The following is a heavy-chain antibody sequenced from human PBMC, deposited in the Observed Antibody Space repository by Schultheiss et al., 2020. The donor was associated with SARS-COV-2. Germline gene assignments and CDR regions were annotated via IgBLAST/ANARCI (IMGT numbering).Heavy chain of an antibody. CDR3: ARVTTGKYNWFDP. CDR2: ISYDGSNK. Sequence: GGSLRLSCTASGFTFGDYAMSWFRQAPGKGLEWVAVISYDGSNKYYADSVKGRFTISRDNSKNTLYLQMNSLRAEDTAVYYCARVTTGKYNWFDPWGQGTLVTVSS. V-gene: IGHV3-30*04. CDR1: GFTFGDYA. D-gene: IGHD1-1*01. J-gene: IGHJ5*02.